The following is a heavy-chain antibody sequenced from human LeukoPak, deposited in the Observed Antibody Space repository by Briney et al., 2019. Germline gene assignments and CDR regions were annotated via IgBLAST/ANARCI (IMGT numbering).Heavy chain of an antibody. CDR3: AKGSGSGWYGWFDP. V-gene: IGHV3-23*01. Sequence: GGSLRLSCAASRFTFSGYAMYWVRQAPGKGLEWVSCIDASGVNTHYADSVKGRFTISRDNSNNTLYLQMNSLRAEDTAVYYCAKGSGSGWYGWFDPWSQGTLVTVSS. CDR1: RFTFSGYA. D-gene: IGHD6-19*01. CDR2: IDASGVNT. J-gene: IGHJ5*02.